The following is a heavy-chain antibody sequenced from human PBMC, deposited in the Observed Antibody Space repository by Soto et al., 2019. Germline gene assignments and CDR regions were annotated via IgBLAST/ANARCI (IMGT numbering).Heavy chain of an antibody. CDR2: IWYDGSNK. Sequence: PGGSLRLSCAASGFTFSSYGMHWVRQAPGKGLEWVAVIWYDGSNKYYADSVKGRFTISRDNSKNTLYLQMNSLRAEDTAVYYCAKGRGVTIFGVVIHADAFDIWGQGTMVTVSS. D-gene: IGHD3-3*01. CDR1: GFTFSSYG. J-gene: IGHJ3*02. V-gene: IGHV3-33*06. CDR3: AKGRGVTIFGVVIHADAFDI.